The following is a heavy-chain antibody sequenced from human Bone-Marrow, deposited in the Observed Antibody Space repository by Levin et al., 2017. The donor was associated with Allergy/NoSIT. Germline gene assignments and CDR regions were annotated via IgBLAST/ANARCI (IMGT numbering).Heavy chain of an antibody. CDR1: GGSISSSSYY. CDR2: IYYSGST. J-gene: IGHJ5*02. D-gene: IGHD3-22*01. CDR3: ARQRDRGWFDP. Sequence: SQTLSLTCTVSGGSISSSSYYWGWIRQPPGKGLEWIGSIYYSGSTYYNPSLKSRVTISVDTSKNQFSLKLSSVTAADTAVYYCARQRDRGWFDPWGQGTLVTVSS. V-gene: IGHV4-39*01.